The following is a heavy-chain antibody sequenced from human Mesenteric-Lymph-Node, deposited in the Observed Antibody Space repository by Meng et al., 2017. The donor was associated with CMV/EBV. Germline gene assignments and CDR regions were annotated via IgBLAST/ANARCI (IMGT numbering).Heavy chain of an antibody. Sequence: GSLRLSCTVSGESINSGGYYWSGIRQPTGKGLEWIGYISNTGSTKSNPSLESRLTLLLAAPKNQFSLRLTSVTVADTAVYFCVGDSTKYGGAFDYWGQGRLVTVSS. J-gene: IGHJ4*02. CDR1: GESINSGGYY. V-gene: IGHV4-61*08. CDR2: ISNTGST. CDR3: VGDSTKYGGAFDY. D-gene: IGHD4-23*01.